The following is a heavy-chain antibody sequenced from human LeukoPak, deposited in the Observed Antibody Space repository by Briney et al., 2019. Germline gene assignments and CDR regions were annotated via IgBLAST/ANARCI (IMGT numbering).Heavy chain of an antibody. CDR3: ARDLVDFASWFDP. CDR2: ISSGGSAI. Sequence: GGSLRLSCAASGFTFSDYYMSWIRQAPGKGLEWVSYISSGGSAIYYADSVKGRFTLSRDNAKNSLYLQMNSLRAEDTAVYYCARDLVDFASWFDPWGQGTLVTVSS. V-gene: IGHV3-11*01. CDR1: GFTFSDYY. J-gene: IGHJ5*02.